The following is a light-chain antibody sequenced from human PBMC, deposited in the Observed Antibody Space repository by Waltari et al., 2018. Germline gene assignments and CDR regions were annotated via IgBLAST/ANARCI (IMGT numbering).Light chain of an antibody. CDR1: NSNIGRNS. V-gene: IGLV1-47*01. Sequence: QSVLTQPPSVSGTPGQTVTIPCFGTNSNIGRNSVFWYQQLPGTAPKLLIYRDDQRPSGVPDRFSGSKSGTSASLAIRGLRSEDEADYYCAAWDDSLSVSYVFGSGTKVTV. J-gene: IGLJ1*01. CDR3: AAWDDSLSVSYV. CDR2: RDD.